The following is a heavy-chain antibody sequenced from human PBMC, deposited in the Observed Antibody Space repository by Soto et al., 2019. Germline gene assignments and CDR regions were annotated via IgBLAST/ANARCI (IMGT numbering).Heavy chain of an antibody. Sequence: GGSLRLSCAASGFTFSSYGMHWVRQAPGKGLEWVAVISYDGSNKYYADSVKGRFTISRDNSKNTLYLQMNSLRAEDTAVYYCAKAGPSIVGATSSCGMDVWGQGTTVTVSS. CDR2: ISYDGSNK. CDR1: GFTFSSYG. V-gene: IGHV3-30*18. D-gene: IGHD1-26*01. CDR3: AKAGPSIVGATSSCGMDV. J-gene: IGHJ6*02.